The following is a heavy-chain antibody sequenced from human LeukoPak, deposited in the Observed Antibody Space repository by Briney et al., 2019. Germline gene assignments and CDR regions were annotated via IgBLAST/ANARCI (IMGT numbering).Heavy chain of an antibody. CDR3: ARDSSGYYRDFDY. D-gene: IGHD3-22*01. Sequence: PGGSLRLSCAASGFTFSSYAVHWVRQAPGKGLEWVAVISYDGSNKYYADSVKGRFTISRDNSKNTLYLQMNSLRAEDTAVYYCARDSSGYYRDFDYWGQGTLVTVSS. CDR1: GFTFSSYA. J-gene: IGHJ4*02. V-gene: IGHV3-30-3*01. CDR2: ISYDGSNK.